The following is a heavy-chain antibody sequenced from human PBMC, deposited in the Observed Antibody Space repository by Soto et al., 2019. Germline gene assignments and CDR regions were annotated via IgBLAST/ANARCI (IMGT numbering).Heavy chain of an antibody. CDR2: ISAYNGNT. V-gene: IGHV1-18*01. CDR1: GYMFVTYG. J-gene: IGHJ4*02. CDR3: VARFSPRTPDF. D-gene: IGHD1-1*01. Sequence: GASVKVSCKASGYMFVTYGINWVRQAPGQGLEWMGWISAYNGNTKYAQNLQGRVTMTTDASTSTAYMEMRSLRSDDTAVYYCVARFSPRTPDFWGQGTLVTVSS.